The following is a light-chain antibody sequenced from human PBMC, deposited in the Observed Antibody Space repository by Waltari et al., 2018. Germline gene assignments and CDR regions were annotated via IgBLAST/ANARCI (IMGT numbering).Light chain of an antibody. Sequence: EIVLTQSPGTLSLSPGERATLSCRASQSVTSDHLAWYQQKPGQAPRFLMYEASNRVAGIPDRFSGSASGTDFTLTISRVEPEDFAVYYCQQYGTAPHTFGGGTKVEL. CDR3: QQYGTAPHT. V-gene: IGKV3-20*01. J-gene: IGKJ4*01. CDR1: QSVTSDH. CDR2: EAS.